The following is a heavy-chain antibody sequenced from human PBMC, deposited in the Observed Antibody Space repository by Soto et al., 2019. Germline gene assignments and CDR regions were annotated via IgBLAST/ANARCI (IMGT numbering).Heavy chain of an antibody. D-gene: IGHD6-19*01. CDR1: GGTFSSYA. CDR2: IIPIFGTA. V-gene: IGHV1-69*13. CDR3: ARDSSGKTGYSSG. J-gene: IGHJ4*02. Sequence: SVKVSCKASGGTFSSYAISRVRQAPGQGPEWMGGIIPIFGTANYAQKFQGRVTITADESTSTAYMELSSLRSEDTAVYYCARDSSGKTGYSSGWGQGTLVTVSS.